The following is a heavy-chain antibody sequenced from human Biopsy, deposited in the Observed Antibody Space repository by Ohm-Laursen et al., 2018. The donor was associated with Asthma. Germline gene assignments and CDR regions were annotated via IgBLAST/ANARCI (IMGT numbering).Heavy chain of an antibody. Sequence: GPSVKVSCKAHGDILSSFGIKWVRKAPGQGLEWMGGVIPIYGTTHTAQKFQGRVTITADESTSTAYMELTSLRKEDTAVYYCARGGYYGDRRYHNGLDVWGQGTTVTVSS. J-gene: IGHJ6*02. V-gene: IGHV1-69*13. D-gene: IGHD4-17*01. CDR2: VIPIYGTT. CDR3: ARGGYYGDRRYHNGLDV. CDR1: GDILSSFG.